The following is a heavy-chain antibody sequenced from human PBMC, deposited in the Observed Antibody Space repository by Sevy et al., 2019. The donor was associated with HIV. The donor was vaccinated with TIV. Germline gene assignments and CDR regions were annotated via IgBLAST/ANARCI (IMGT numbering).Heavy chain of an antibody. Sequence: GGSLRLSCAVSGFNFNIYSMSWVRQAPGKGLEWVSTLSFGCGKINYADSVKGRFIISRDDSKNTLYLQMNSLRAEDTAVYVCGREGCTRPHDYWGQGTLVTVSS. J-gene: IGHJ4*02. CDR1: GFNFNIYS. CDR3: GREGCTRPHDY. D-gene: IGHD2-8*01. V-gene: IGHV3-23*01. CDR2: LSFGCGKI.